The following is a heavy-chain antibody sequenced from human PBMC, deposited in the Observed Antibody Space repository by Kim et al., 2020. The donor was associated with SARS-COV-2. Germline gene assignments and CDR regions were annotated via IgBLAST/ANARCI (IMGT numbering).Heavy chain of an antibody. J-gene: IGHJ5*02. V-gene: IGHV1-46*01. D-gene: IGHD3-16*01. CDR3: ARDHRWGGFDP. CDR2: T. Sequence: TSYAQKFQGRVTMTRDTSTSTVYMELGSLRSEDTAVYYCARDHRWGGFDPWGQGTLVTVSS.